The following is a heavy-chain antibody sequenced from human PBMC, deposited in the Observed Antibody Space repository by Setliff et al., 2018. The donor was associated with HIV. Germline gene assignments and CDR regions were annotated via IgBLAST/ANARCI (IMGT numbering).Heavy chain of an antibody. D-gene: IGHD3-22*01. J-gene: IGHJ5*02. CDR1: GYVFSSYA. CDR3: ARDRCDSVKCYLYNWFDP. CDR2: INAGNGNT. V-gene: IGHV1-3*01. Sequence: ASVKVSCKASGYVFSSYAMHWVRQAAGQRPEWMGWINAGNGNTKYSQSFQGRVTITSDTSANIVYMELSSLRSEDTAVYYCARDRCDSVKCYLYNWFDPWGQGTLVTVSS.